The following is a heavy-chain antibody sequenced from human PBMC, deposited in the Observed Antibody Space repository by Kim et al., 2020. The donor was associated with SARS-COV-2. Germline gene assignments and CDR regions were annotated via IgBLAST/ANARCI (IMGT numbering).Heavy chain of an antibody. CDR2: INTNTGNP. CDR1: GYTFTSYA. Sequence: ASVKVSCKASGYTFTSYAMNWVRQAPGQGLEWMGWINTNTGNPTYAQGFTGRFVFSLDTSVSTAYLQISSLKAEDTAVYYCARRTPLWFGEFPFNNWFDPWGQGTLVTVSS. J-gene: IGHJ5*02. CDR3: ARRTPLWFGEFPFNNWFDP. D-gene: IGHD3-10*01. V-gene: IGHV7-4-1*02.